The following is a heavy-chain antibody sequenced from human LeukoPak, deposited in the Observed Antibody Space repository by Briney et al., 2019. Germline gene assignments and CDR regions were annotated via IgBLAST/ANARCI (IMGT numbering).Heavy chain of an antibody. Sequence: SETLSLTCAVYGGSFSGYYWSWIRQPPGKGLEWIGEINHSGSTNYNPSLKSRVTISVDTSKNQFSLKLSSVTAADTAVYYCVRSARGSYWVWNYFDYWGQGTLVTVSS. V-gene: IGHV4-34*01. D-gene: IGHD1-26*01. CDR2: INHSGST. J-gene: IGHJ4*02. CDR1: GGSFSGYY. CDR3: VRSARGSYWVWNYFDY.